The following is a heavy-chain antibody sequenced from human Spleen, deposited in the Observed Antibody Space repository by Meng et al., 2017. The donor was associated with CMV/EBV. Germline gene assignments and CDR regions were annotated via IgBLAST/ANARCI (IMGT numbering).Heavy chain of an antibody. V-gene: IGHV3-21*01. Sequence: GESLKISCAASGFTFSSYSMNWVRPAPGKGLEWVSSISSSSSYIYYADSVKGRFTISRDNAKNSLYLHMNSLRAEDTSVYYGARDMSGGFLEWLFDYWGQGTLVTVSS. CDR1: GFTFSSYS. CDR3: ARDMSGGFLEWLFDY. D-gene: IGHD3-3*01. J-gene: IGHJ4*02. CDR2: ISSSSSYI.